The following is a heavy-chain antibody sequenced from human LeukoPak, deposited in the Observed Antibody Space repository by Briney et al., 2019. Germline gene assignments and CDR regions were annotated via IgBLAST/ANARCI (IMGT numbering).Heavy chain of an antibody. J-gene: IGHJ6*02. D-gene: IGHD6-13*01. CDR3: ARMRTTGYSSSWYVYGMDV. Sequence: SETLSLTCAVSGGSISSSNWWSWVHQPPGKGLEWIGEIYHSGSTNYNPSLKSRVTISVDKSKNQFSLKLSSVTAGDTAVYYCARMRTTGYSSSWYVYGMDVWGQGTTVTVSS. V-gene: IGHV4-4*02. CDR1: GGSISSSNW. CDR2: IYHSGST.